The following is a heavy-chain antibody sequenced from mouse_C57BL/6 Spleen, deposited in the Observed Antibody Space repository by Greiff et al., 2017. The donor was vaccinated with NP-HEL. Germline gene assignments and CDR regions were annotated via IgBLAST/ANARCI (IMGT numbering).Heavy chain of an antibody. CDR2: ISNGGGST. V-gene: IGHV5-12*01. CDR1: GFTFSDYY. J-gene: IGHJ1*03. CDR3: ARQYDYDPGWYFDV. Sequence: EVKLMESGGGLVQPGGSLKLSCAASGFTFSDYYMYWVRQTPEKRLEWVAYISNGGGSTYYPDTVKGRFTISRDNAKNTLYLQMSRLKSEDTAMYYCARQYDYDPGWYFDVWGTVTTVTVSS. D-gene: IGHD2-4*01.